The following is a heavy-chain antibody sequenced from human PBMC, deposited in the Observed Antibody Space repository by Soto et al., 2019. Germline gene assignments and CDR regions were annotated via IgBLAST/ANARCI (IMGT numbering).Heavy chain of an antibody. J-gene: IGHJ4*02. CDR3: AKDPNSYYYDSSGYYGY. V-gene: IGHV3-30*18. Sequence: GESLKISCAASGFTFSSYSMNWVRQAPGKGLEWVAVISYDGSNKYYADSVKGRFTISRDNSKNTLYLQMNSLRAEDTAVYYCAKDPNSYYYDSSGYYGYWGQGTLVTVSS. CDR1: GFTFSSYS. CDR2: ISYDGSNK. D-gene: IGHD3-22*01.